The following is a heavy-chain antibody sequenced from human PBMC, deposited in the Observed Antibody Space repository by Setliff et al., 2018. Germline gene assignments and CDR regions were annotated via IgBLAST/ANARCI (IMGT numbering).Heavy chain of an antibody. D-gene: IGHD3-3*01. CDR1: GFTFSSYS. CDR3: ARDYTYYDFWSGPSSDAFDI. V-gene: IGHV3-48*01. Sequence: LRLSCAASGFTFSSYSMNWVRQAPGKGLEWVSYISSSSSTIYYADSVKGRFTISRDNAKNSLYLQMNSLRAEDTAVYHCARDYTYYDFWSGPSSDAFDIWGQGTMVTVSS. CDR2: ISSSSSTI. J-gene: IGHJ3*02.